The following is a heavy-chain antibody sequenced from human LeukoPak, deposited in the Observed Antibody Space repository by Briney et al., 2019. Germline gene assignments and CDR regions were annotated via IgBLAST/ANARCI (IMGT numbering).Heavy chain of an antibody. J-gene: IGHJ3*02. D-gene: IGHD3-3*01. CDR1: GFSVSTNY. V-gene: IGHV3-30-3*01. CDR3: ARVVFLERSFDAFDI. CDR2: ISYDGSNK. Sequence: GGSLRLSCAASGFSVSTNYMTWVRQAPGKGLEWVAVISYDGSNKYYADSVKGRFTISRDNSKNTLYLQMNSLRAEDTAVYYCARVVFLERSFDAFDIWGQGTMVTVSS.